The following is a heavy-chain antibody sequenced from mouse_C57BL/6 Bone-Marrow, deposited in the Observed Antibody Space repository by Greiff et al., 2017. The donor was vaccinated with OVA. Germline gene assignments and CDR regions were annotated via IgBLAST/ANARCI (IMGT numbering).Heavy chain of an antibody. CDR3: ASQGLYDGYYIDY. V-gene: IGHV2-9-1*01. CDR1: GFSLTSYA. D-gene: IGHD2-3*01. CDR2: IWTGGGT. Sequence: VKLVESGPGLVAPSQSLSITCTVSGFSLTSYAISWVRQPPGKGLEWLGVIWTGGGTNYNSALKSRLSISKDNSKSHVFLKMNRLQADDTARYYCASQGLYDGYYIDYWGQGTTLTVSS. J-gene: IGHJ2*01.